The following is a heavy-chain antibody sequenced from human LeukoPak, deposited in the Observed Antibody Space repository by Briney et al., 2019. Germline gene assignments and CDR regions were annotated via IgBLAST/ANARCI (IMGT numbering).Heavy chain of an antibody. D-gene: IGHD2-15*01. CDR1: GYTFSSYG. CDR2: ISAYNGNT. Sequence: ASVKVSYKASGYTFSSYGVSWVRQAPGQGLEWMGWISAYNGNTNYAQKLQGRVTMTTDTSTSTAYMELRSLRSDDTAVYYCAGTESRYCSGGSCSPKEPSFDPWGQGTLVTVSS. CDR3: AGTESRYCSGGSCSPKEPSFDP. J-gene: IGHJ5*02. V-gene: IGHV1-18*01.